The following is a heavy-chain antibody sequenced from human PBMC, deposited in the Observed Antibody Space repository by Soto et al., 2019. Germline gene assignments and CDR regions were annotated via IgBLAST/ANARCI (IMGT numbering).Heavy chain of an antibody. Sequence: EVQLVESGGGLIQPGGSLRLSCAASGFTVSSNYMSWVRQAPGKGLEWVSVIYSGGSTYYADSVKGRFTISRDNSKNTLSPQINSLRAEDTAVYYCARGKWAGAATPIEYWGQGTLVTVSS. CDR1: GFTVSSNY. D-gene: IGHD2-15*01. V-gene: IGHV3-53*01. CDR3: ARGKWAGAATPIEY. J-gene: IGHJ4*02. CDR2: IYSGGST.